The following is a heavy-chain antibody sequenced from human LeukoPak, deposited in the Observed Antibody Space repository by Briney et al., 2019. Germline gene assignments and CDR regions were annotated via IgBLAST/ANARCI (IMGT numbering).Heavy chain of an antibody. CDR2: IYWNDDK. D-gene: IGHD4-17*01. J-gene: IGHJ3*02. Sequence: SGPTLVNPTQTLTLTCTFSGFSLSTTGVGVGWIRQLPGKALEWLALIYWNDDKRYSPSLKSRLTITKDTSKNQVVLTMTNMDPVDTATYYCAHSGTVTTPHDAFDMWGQGTMVTVSS. V-gene: IGHV2-5*01. CDR3: AHSGTVTTPHDAFDM. CDR1: GFSLSTTGVG.